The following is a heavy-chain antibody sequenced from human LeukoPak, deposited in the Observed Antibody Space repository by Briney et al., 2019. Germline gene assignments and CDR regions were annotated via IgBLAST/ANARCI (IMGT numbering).Heavy chain of an antibody. J-gene: IGHJ5*02. D-gene: IGHD4-17*01. CDR3: AREERLMTTVTTYWFDP. CDR1: GYTLTELS. V-gene: IGHV1-24*01. CDR2: FDPEDGET. Sequence: ASVKVSCKVSGYTLTELSMHWVRQAPGKGLEWMGGFDPEDGETIYAQKFQGRVTITADKSTSTAYMELSSLRSEDTAVYYCAREERLMTTVTTYWFDPWGQGTLVTVSS.